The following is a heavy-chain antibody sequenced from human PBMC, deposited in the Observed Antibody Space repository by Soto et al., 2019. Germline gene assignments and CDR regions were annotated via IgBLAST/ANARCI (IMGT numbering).Heavy chain of an antibody. J-gene: IGHJ6*02. V-gene: IGHV5-51*01. CDR3: ERRRYSSSWYKYYYYYYGMDV. CDR1: GYSFTSYW. D-gene: IGHD6-13*01. CDR2: IYPGDSDT. Sequence: PGESLKISCKGSGYSFTSYWIGWVRQMPGKGLEWMGIIYPGDSDTRYSPSFQGQVTISADKSISTAYLQWSSLKASDTAMYYCERRRYSSSWYKYYYYYYGMDVWGQGTTVTVSS.